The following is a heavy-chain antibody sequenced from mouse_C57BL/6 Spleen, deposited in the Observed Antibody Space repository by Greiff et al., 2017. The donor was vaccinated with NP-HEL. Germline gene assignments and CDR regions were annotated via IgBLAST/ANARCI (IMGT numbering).Heavy chain of an antibody. Sequence: QVQLQQPGAELVKPGASVKLSCKASGYTFTSYWMHWVKQRPGQGLEWIGMIHPNSGSTNYNEKFKSKATLTVDKSSSTAYMQLSSLTSEDSAVYYCARGGGYYGAMDYWGQGTSVTVSS. CDR1: GYTFTSYW. CDR2: IHPNSGST. CDR3: ARGGGYYGAMDY. D-gene: IGHD1-1*01. J-gene: IGHJ4*01. V-gene: IGHV1-64*01.